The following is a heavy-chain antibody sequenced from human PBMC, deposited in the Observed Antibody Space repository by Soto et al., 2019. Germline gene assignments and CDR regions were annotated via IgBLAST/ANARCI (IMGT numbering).Heavy chain of an antibody. J-gene: IGHJ6*02. Sequence: SETLSLTCAVSGGSISSYYWSWIRQPPGKGLEWIGYIYYSGSTNYNPSLKSQVTISVDTSKNQFSLKLSSVTAADTAVYYCARDPSSGWYYYGMDVWGQGTTVTVSS. V-gene: IGHV4-59*01. CDR2: IYYSGST. CDR1: GGSISSYY. CDR3: ARDPSSGWYYYGMDV. D-gene: IGHD6-19*01.